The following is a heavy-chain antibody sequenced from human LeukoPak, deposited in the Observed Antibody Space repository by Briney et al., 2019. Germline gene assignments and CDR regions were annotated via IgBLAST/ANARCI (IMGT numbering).Heavy chain of an antibody. Sequence: GGSLRLSCAASGFTFSSYGMNWVRQAPGKGLEWVANIKQDGSETYYGDSVKGRFTISRDNAKNALYLQMNSLRAEDTALYYCASTLKRDYWGQGTLSPSPQ. J-gene: IGHJ4*02. CDR3: ASTLKRDY. CDR2: IKQDGSET. CDR1: GFTFSSYG. V-gene: IGHV3-7*01. D-gene: IGHD4/OR15-4a*01.